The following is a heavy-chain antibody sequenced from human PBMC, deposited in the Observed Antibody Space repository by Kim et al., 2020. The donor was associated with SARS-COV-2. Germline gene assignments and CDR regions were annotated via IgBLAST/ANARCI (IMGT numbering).Heavy chain of an antibody. CDR1: GGSISSSSYY. D-gene: IGHD3-10*01. V-gene: IGHV4-39*01. J-gene: IGHJ3*02. Sequence: SETLSLTCTVSGGSISSSSYYWGWIRQPPGKGLEWIGSIYYSGSTYYNPSLKSRVTISVDTSKNQFSLKLSSVTAADTAVYYCARHVADHERHVLLWFGELLFDAFDIWGQGTMVTVSS. CDR2: IYYSGST. CDR3: ARHVADHERHVLLWFGELLFDAFDI.